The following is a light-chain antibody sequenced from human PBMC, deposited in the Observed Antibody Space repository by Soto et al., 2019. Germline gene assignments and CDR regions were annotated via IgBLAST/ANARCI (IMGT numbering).Light chain of an antibody. J-gene: IGKJ1*01. CDR1: QSVSSNY. V-gene: IGKV3-20*01. Sequence: ETVLTQSPGTLSLSPGERATLSCRASQSVSSNYLAWYQHIPGQAPRLLIYGASTRATGIPDRFSGSGSGTDFTLTISRLEPEEFAVYYCQQFDRSLPSWTFGHGTKVE. CDR3: QQFDRSLPSWT. CDR2: GAS.